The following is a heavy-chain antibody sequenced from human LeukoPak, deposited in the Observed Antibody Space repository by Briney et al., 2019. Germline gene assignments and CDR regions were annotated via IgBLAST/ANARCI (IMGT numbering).Heavy chain of an antibody. J-gene: IGHJ5*02. CDR2: IGGSGVNT. D-gene: IGHD1-26*01. CDR1: GLTFSNYA. Sequence: GGSLRLSCAASGLTFSNYAMSWVRQAPGKGLEWVSLIGGSGVNTFYADSVKGRFTISRDNSKNTLYLQMNSLRADDTAVYYCATGMSGSNPYNWFDPWGQGTLVTVSS. V-gene: IGHV3-23*01. CDR3: ATGMSGSNPYNWFDP.